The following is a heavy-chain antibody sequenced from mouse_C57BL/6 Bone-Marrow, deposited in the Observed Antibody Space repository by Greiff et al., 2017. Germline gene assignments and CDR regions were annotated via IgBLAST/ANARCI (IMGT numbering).Heavy chain of an antibody. Sequence: EVQGVESGGGLVKPGGSLKLSCAASGFPFSDYGMHWVRQAPEKGLEWVAYISSGSSTIYYADTVKGRFTISRDNAKNTLFLQMTSLRSEDTAMYYCARPDDYAWFAYWGQGTLVTVTA. V-gene: IGHV5-17*01. CDR3: ARPDDYAWFAY. CDR1: GFPFSDYG. J-gene: IGHJ3*01. CDR2: ISSGSSTI. D-gene: IGHD2-4*01.